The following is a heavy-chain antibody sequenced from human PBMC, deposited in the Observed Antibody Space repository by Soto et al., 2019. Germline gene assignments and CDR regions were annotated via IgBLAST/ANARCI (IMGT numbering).Heavy chain of an antibody. V-gene: IGHV1-18*01. CDR3: ARDLNGINWFDP. CDR1: GYTFTSYG. CDR2: ISAYNGDT. Sequence: ASVKVSCKASGYTFTSYGISWVRQAPGQGLEWMGWISAYNGDTNYAQKLQGRVTMTTDTSTSTAYMELRSLRSDDTAVYYCARDLNGINWFDPWGQGTLVTVSS. J-gene: IGHJ5*02. D-gene: IGHD2-15*01.